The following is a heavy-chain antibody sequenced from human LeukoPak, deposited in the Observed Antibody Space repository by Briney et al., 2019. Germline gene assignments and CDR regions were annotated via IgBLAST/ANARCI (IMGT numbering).Heavy chain of an antibody. CDR2: IKSKTDGGTT. CDR1: GFTFSSYS. D-gene: IGHD4/OR15-4a*01. Sequence: GGSLRLSCAASGFTFSSYSMNWVRQAPGKGLEWVGRIKSKTDGGTTDYAAPVKGRFTISRDDSKNTLYLQMNSLKTEDTAVYYCTTEPLTTEEVDYWGQGTLVTVSS. CDR3: TTEPLTTEEVDY. V-gene: IGHV3-15*01. J-gene: IGHJ4*02.